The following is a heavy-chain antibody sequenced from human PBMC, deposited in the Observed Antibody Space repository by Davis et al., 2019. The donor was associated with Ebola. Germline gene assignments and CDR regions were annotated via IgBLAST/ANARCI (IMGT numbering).Heavy chain of an antibody. CDR1: GFTFSSYA. CDR3: MSYDD. Sequence: PGGSLRLSCAASGFTFSSYAMSWVRQAPGKGLEWVSAISGSGGSTYYADSVKDRFTISRDDSKNTVFLQMNGLRAEDTALYYCMSYDDWGLGTLVTVSS. CDR2: ISGSGGST. V-gene: IGHV3-23*01. J-gene: IGHJ4*02.